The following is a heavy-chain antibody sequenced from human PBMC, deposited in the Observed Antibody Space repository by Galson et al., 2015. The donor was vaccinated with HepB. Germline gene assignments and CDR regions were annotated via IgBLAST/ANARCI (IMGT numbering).Heavy chain of an antibody. D-gene: IGHD6-19*01. CDR2: INLRGGNT. J-gene: IGHJ4*02. CDR1: GHTFTTYN. Sequence: SVKVSCKASGHTFTTYNLHWVRQALGHGLEWMGMINLRGGNTNYTQKFRGRVTMTRDTSTSTVYMELSSLTSKDTAFYFCTRGLDSTGWSFDYWGQGTLVTVSS. CDR3: TRGLDSTGWSFDY. V-gene: IGHV1-46*01.